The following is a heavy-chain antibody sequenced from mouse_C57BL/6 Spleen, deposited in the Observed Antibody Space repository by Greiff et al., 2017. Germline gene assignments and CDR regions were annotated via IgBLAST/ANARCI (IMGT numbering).Heavy chain of an antibody. Sequence: VKLQESGAELVRPGASVTLSCKASGYTFTDYEMHWVKQTPVHGLEWIGAIDPETGGTAYNQKFKGKAILTADKSSSTAYMELRSLTSEDSAVYYCTRGGIRYGYWGQGTTLTVSS. J-gene: IGHJ2*01. CDR3: TRGGIRYGY. CDR2: IDPETGGT. D-gene: IGHD1-1*02. CDR1: GYTFTDYE. V-gene: IGHV1-15*01.